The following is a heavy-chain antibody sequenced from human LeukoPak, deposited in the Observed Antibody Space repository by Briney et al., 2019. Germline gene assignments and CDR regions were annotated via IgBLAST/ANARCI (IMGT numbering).Heavy chain of an antibody. CDR2: FDPEDGET. CDR3: AAGGFFRGAAAGTFPVDY. V-gene: IGHV1-24*01. J-gene: IGHJ4*02. CDR1: GYTLTELS. Sequence: ASVKVSCKVSGYTLTELSMHWVRQAPGKGLEWMGGFDPEDGETIYAQKFQGRVTMTEDTSTDTAYMELSSLRSEDTAVYYCAAGGFFRGAAAGTFPVDYWGQGTLVTVSS. D-gene: IGHD6-13*01.